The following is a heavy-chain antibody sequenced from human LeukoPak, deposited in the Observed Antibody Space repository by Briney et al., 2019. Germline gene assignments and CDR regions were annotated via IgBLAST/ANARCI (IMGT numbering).Heavy chain of an antibody. CDR3: AKLHYDILTGYFPDAFDI. CDR2: ISGSGGST. V-gene: IGHV3-23*01. Sequence: PGGSLRLSCAASGFTFSSYAMSWVRQAPGKGLEWVSAISGSGGSTYYADSVKGRFTISRDNPKNTLYLQMNSLRAEDTAVYYCAKLHYDILTGYFPDAFDIWGQGTMVTVSS. J-gene: IGHJ3*02. CDR1: GFTFSSYA. D-gene: IGHD3-9*01.